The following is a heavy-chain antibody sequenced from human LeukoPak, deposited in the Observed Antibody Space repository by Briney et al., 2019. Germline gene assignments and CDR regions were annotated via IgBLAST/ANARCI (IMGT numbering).Heavy chain of an antibody. J-gene: IGHJ4*02. CDR2: ISSFSTYI. CDR3: ARGLIRVSPPDY. CDR1: GFTFRTYS. V-gene: IGHV3-21*04. D-gene: IGHD6-6*01. Sequence: PGGSLRLSCAASGFTFRTYSMSWVRQAPGKGLEWVSSISSFSTYIYYADSVNGRFTISRDNAKNSLYLQMNSLRDEDTAVYYCARGLIRVSPPDYWGQGTLVTVSS.